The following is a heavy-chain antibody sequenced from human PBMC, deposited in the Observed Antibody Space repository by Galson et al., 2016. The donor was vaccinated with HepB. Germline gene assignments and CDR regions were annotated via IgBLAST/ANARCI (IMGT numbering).Heavy chain of an antibody. CDR2: ISYDGSNK. D-gene: IGHD3-22*01. V-gene: IGHV3-30-3*02. Sequence: SLRLSCAASGFSFSNYALHWVRQTPGKGLEWVAVISYDGSNKYYADSVRGRFSISRDNSNDTLYLQMNSLRVEDTAIYYCAKDPDYYYSSADNYGGRNWFDPWGQGTLVSVSS. CDR1: GFSFSNYA. CDR3: AKDPDYYYSSADNYGGRNWFDP. J-gene: IGHJ5*02.